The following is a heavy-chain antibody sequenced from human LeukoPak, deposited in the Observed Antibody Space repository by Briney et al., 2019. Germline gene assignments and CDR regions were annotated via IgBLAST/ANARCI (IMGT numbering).Heavy chain of an antibody. V-gene: IGHV1-8*01. CDR2: MNPNSGNT. CDR3: ARGLTYYYDSSGYYYWFDP. CDR1: GYTFTRYD. J-gene: IGHJ5*02. D-gene: IGHD3-22*01. Sequence: ASVKVSCKASGYTFTRYDINWVRQATGQGLEWMGWMNPNSGNTGYAQKFQGRVTMTRNTSISTAYMELSSLRSEDTAVYYCARGLTYYYDSSGYYYWFDPWGQGTLVTVSS.